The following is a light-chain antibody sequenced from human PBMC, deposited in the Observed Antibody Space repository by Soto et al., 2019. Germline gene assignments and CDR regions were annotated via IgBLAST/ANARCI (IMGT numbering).Light chain of an antibody. V-gene: IGKV1-5*01. Sequence: DIQMTQSPSTLSPSLGDRVTITCRASQSISSWLAWYQQKPGKAPKLLIYDASSLESGVPSRFSGSGSGTEFTLTISSLQPDDFATYYCQQYNSYPITFGQGTRLEIK. J-gene: IGKJ5*01. CDR3: QQYNSYPIT. CDR1: QSISSW. CDR2: DAS.